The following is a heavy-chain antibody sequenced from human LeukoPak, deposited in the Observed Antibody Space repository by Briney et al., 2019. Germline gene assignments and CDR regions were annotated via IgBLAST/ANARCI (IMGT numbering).Heavy chain of an antibody. D-gene: IGHD1-26*01. J-gene: IGHJ4*02. CDR2: INDSGDRT. CDR3: AKRVDYSGNYYFDY. CDR1: GFTFSTYA. Sequence: GGSLRLSCAASGFTFSTYAMTWVRQAPGKGPEWVSSINDSGDRTLNADSEEGRFTISRDNSKNTPSLQMNSLRGEDTAIYYCAKRVDYSGNYYFDYWGRGTQVTVSS. V-gene: IGHV3-23*01.